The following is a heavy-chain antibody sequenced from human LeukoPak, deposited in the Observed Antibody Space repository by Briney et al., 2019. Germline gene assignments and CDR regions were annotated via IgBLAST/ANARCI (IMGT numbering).Heavy chain of an antibody. CDR2: IYYSGST. CDR3: ARDYYDSSGTNWFDP. J-gene: IGHJ5*02. CDR1: GGSISSYY. D-gene: IGHD3-22*01. V-gene: IGHV4-59*01. Sequence: SETLSLTCTVSGGSISSYYWSWIRQPPGKGLVWIGYIYYSGSTNYNPSLKSRVTISVDTSKNQFSLKLSSVTAADTAVYYCARDYYDSSGTNWFDPWGQGTLVTVSS.